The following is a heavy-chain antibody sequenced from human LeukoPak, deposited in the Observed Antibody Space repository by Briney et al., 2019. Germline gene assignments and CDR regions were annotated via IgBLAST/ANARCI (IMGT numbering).Heavy chain of an antibody. CDR3: IRGTVGAPGNDY. Sequence: PGGSLRLSCAASGFTFSTYTMHWVRQAPGKGLVWVSRIDTDGSFTSYADSVRGRFTISRDNAKNTLYLQMSSLRAEDTAVYYCIRGTVGAPGNDYWGQGTLVTVSS. J-gene: IGHJ4*02. V-gene: IGHV3-74*01. CDR2: IDTDGSFT. D-gene: IGHD1-26*01. CDR1: GFTFSTYT.